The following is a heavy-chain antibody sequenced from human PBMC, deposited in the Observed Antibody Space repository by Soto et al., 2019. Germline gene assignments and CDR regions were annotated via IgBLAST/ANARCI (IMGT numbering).Heavy chain of an antibody. V-gene: IGHV1-18*01. CDR2: ISTYNGNT. CDR1: GYTFINYG. CDR3: ARWSRHGMHV. J-gene: IGHJ6*02. Sequence: QVQLVQTGAEVKKPGASVKVSCKASGYTFINYGISWVRQDPGQGLEWMGWISTYNGNTKYAQKVQGRVTMTTDTSTSTAYMGPRSLISDDTSVYYCARWSRHGMHVWGQWPTVAVSS.